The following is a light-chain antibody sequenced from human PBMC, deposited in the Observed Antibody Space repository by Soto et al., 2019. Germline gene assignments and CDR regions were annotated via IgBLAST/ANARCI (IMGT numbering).Light chain of an antibody. CDR3: QQYGNSPYT. J-gene: IGKJ2*01. Sequence: EIVLTQTPATLSVSPGERATLSCGASQSVSSNYLAWYQQKPGLAPRLLIYDASSRATGISDRFSGSGSGTDFTLNISRLEPEDFAVYYCQQYGNSPYTFGQGTKMQIK. CDR2: DAS. V-gene: IGKV3D-20*01. CDR1: QSVSSNY.